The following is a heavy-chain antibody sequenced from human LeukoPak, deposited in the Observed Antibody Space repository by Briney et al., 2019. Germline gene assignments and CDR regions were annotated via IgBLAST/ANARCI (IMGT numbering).Heavy chain of an antibody. CDR3: AKSHGRRQVAPGDY. CDR1: GYTFTSYD. CDR2: ISAYNGNT. Sequence: APVKVSCKASGYTFTSYDIKWLRQAPGQGLEWMGWISAYNGNTNYAQKLQGRVTMTTDTSTSTAYMELRSLRSDDTAVYYCAKSHGRRQVAPGDYWGQGTLVTVSS. J-gene: IGHJ4*02. D-gene: IGHD5-12*01. V-gene: IGHV1-18*01.